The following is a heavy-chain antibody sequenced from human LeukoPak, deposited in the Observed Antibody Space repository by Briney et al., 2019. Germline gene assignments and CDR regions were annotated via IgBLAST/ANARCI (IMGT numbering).Heavy chain of an antibody. J-gene: IGHJ4*02. CDR3: AKSSAPPVRY. Sequence: GGSLRLSCAASGFTFSNYGMHWVRQGPGKGLEWVAFIRYEGTDKYYADSVKGRFTISRDNSKNTVYLQMNSLRAEDTAVYYCAKSSAPPVRYWGQGTLVTVSS. V-gene: IGHV3-30*02. CDR2: IRYEGTDK. D-gene: IGHD2/OR15-2a*01. CDR1: GFTFSNYG.